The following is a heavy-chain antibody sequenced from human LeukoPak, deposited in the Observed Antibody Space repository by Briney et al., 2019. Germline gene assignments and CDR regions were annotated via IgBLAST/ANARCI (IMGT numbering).Heavy chain of an antibody. J-gene: IGHJ4*02. Sequence: GGSLRLSCAASGLTFSSYEMTWVRQAPGKGLEWISYISSASNMIYYAESVKGRFTISRDNAKNSLYLQMNSLRAEDTAVYYCATASGSWYRYYFDSWGQGILVTVSS. V-gene: IGHV3-48*03. CDR3: ATASGSWYRYYFDS. CDR1: GLTFSSYE. CDR2: ISSASNMI. D-gene: IGHD6-13*01.